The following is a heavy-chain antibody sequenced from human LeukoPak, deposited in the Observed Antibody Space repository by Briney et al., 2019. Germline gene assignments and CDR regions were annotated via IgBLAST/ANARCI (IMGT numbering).Heavy chain of an antibody. CDR2: ISGSGGST. V-gene: IGHV3-23*01. CDR1: GFTFSNYA. CDR3: ARESKYSHGGFDY. D-gene: IGHD6-6*01. Sequence: GGSLRLSCAASGFTFSNYAMSWVRQAPGKGLEWVSAISGSGGSTYYADSVKGRFTISRDNSKNTLYLQMNGLRTEDTAVYYCARESKYSHGGFDYWGQGTLVTVSS. J-gene: IGHJ4*02.